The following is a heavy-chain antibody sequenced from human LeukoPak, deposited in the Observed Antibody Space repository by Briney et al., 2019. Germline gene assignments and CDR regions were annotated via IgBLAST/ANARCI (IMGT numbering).Heavy chain of an antibody. D-gene: IGHD3-16*01. J-gene: IGHJ4*02. CDR1: GFXFSNYT. CDR3: ASRPSETGGGY. Sequence: GGSLRLSCAASGFXFSNYTINWVRQAPGRGLEWVSCISSGSGYIYYADSLKGRFTISRDNAKNSLYLQMNSLRAEDTAVYYCASRPSETGGGYWGQGTLVTVSS. V-gene: IGHV3-21*01. CDR2: ISSGSGYI.